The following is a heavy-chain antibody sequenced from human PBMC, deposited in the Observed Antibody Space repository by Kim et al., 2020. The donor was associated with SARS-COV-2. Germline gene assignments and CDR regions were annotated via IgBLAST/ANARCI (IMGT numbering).Heavy chain of an antibody. V-gene: IGHV5-51*01. Sequence: RYSPSFQGQVPISADKSISTAYLQWSSLKASDTAMYYCARLVPPLYYFDYWGQGTLVTVSS. CDR3: ARLVPPLYYFDY. J-gene: IGHJ4*02.